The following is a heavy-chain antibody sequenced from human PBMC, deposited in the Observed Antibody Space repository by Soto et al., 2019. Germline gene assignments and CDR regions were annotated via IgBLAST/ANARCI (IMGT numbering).Heavy chain of an antibody. CDR1: GGSISSGTSY. J-gene: IGHJ6*02. V-gene: IGHV4-31*03. Sequence: SETLSLTCTVSGGSISSGTSYWSWIRQHPGKGLEWIGYIYYSGSTYYSPSLKSRVAISIDTSKNQFSLKLSSVTAADTAVFYCARAGGSNFGVHVWGRGTTVTVSS. CDR3: ARAGGSNFGVHV. CDR2: IYYSGST.